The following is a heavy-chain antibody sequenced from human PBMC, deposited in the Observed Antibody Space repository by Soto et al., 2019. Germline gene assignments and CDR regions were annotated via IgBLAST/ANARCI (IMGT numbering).Heavy chain of an antibody. J-gene: IGHJ5*02. CDR3: ASSKRYWRGGSCYWKWFDP. Sequence: QVQLVQSGGEVKKPGASVKVSCKASGYTFISHAITWVRQAPGQGREWMGWISGYNGDTNYAQDLQGRVNMTTDTTRSTAYMEMRSLRSDDTAVYNCASSKRYWRGGSCYWKWFDPWGQGTLVNVSS. CDR2: ISGYNGDT. D-gene: IGHD2-15*01. V-gene: IGHV1-18*01. CDR1: GYTFISHA.